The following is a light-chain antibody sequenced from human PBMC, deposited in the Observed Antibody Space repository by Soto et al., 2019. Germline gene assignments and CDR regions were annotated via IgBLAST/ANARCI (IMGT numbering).Light chain of an antibody. CDR1: QSVSNF. Sequence: EILLTQSPATLSLSPGERASLSCRASQSVSNFLAWCQQKPGQAPRLLIFDASNRATGIPARFSGSGSGPDFTITISSLEPEDFAVYYCQQPSNWPYTFDQGTKMEIK. V-gene: IGKV3-11*01. CDR3: QQPSNWPYT. J-gene: IGKJ2*01. CDR2: DAS.